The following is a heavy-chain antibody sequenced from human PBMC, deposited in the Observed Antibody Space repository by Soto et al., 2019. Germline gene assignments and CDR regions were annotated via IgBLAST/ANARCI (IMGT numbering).Heavy chain of an antibody. CDR1: GFTFSSYG. CDR2: IWYDGSNK. J-gene: IGHJ2*01. V-gene: IGHV3-33*01. D-gene: IGHD1-26*01. Sequence: ESGGGVVQPGRSLRLSCAASGFTFSSYGMHWVRQAPGKGLEWVAVIWYDGSNKYYADSVKGRFTISRDNSKNTLYLQMNSLRAEDTAVYYCARDEVGATGRYWYFDLWDRGTLVTVSS. CDR3: ARDEVGATGRYWYFDL.